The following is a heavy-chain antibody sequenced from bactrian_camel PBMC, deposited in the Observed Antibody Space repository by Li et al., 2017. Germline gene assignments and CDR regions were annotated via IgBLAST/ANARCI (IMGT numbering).Heavy chain of an antibody. CDR3: AADQPSAPRGRCVEEDEDSPY. CDR2: IDTDGST. V-gene: IGHV3S53*01. CDR1: GFNYDSHC. D-gene: IGHD1*01. Sequence: QVQLVESGGGSVQSGGSLRLSCVASGFNYDSHCMGWWRQAPGKEREEVAAIDTDGSTSYADSVKGRFTISQDNAKNTMSLQMDSLKPEDTAVYYRAADQPSAPRGRCVEEDEDSPYWGQGTQVTVS. J-gene: IGHJ4*01.